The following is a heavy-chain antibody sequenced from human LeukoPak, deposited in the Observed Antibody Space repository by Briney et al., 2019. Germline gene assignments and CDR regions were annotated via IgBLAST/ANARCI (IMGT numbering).Heavy chain of an antibody. V-gene: IGHV1-8*01. CDR3: ARAGSTYGIWFGELAYYYYMDV. J-gene: IGHJ6*03. D-gene: IGHD3-10*01. Sequence: ASVKVSCKASGYTFTSYDINWVRQATGQGLEWMGWMNPSSGNTGYAQKFQGRVTMTRNTSISTAYMELSSLRSEDTAVYYCARAGSTYGIWFGELAYYYYMDVWGKGTTVTVSS. CDR2: MNPSSGNT. CDR1: GYTFTSYD.